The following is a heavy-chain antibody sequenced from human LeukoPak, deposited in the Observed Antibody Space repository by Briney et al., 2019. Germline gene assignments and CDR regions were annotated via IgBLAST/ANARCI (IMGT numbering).Heavy chain of an antibody. CDR2: IWYDGSNK. Sequence: QTGGSLRLSCAASGFTFSSYGMHWVRQAPGKGLEWVAVIWYDGSNKYYADSVKGRFTISRDNSKNTLYLQMNSLRAEDTAVYYCARGPTIAVAGTRRDELDYWGQRPLVTVSS. CDR3: ARGPTIAVAGTRRDELDY. V-gene: IGHV3-33*01. D-gene: IGHD6-19*01. J-gene: IGHJ4*02. CDR1: GFTFSSYG.